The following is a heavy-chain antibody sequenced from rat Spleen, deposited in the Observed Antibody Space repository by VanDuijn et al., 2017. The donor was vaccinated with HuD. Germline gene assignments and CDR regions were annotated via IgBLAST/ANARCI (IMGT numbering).Heavy chain of an antibody. V-gene: IGHV2-15*01. J-gene: IGHJ1*01. D-gene: IGHD3-1*01. Sequence: QVQLKESGPRLVQPSQTLSLTCTVSGFSLTSYTISWVRQPPGKGLEWIAAMLTGGNTYYNPALKSRLSISRNTSKSQGFLKMNILQTDDAGTYYYTRETKSSYWFFDLWGPGTMVTVCS. CDR3: TRETKSSYWFFDL. CDR2: MLTGGNT. CDR1: GFSLTSYT.